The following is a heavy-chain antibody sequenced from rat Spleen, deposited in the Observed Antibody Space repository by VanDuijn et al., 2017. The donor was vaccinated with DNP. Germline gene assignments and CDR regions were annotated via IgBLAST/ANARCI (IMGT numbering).Heavy chain of an antibody. Sequence: EVQLQESGPGRVKPSQSLSLTCSVTDYSITGNYWGWIRKFPGNKMEWMGYINYSGSTSYNPSLKSRISITRDTSKNQFFLQLNSVTTEDTATYYCARSWGDDGYPPFAYWGQGTLVTVSS. J-gene: IGHJ3*01. CDR2: INYSGST. D-gene: IGHD1-12*03. V-gene: IGHV3-1*01. CDR3: ARSWGDDGYPPFAY. CDR1: DYSITGNY.